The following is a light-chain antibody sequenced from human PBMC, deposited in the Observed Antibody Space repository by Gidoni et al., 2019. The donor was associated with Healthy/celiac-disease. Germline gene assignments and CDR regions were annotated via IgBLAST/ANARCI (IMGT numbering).Light chain of an antibody. CDR3: SSYTSSSTLPVV. Sequence: QSALTQPASVSGSPGQSITISCTGTSSDVGGYNYVSWYQQHPGKAPKLMIYEVSNRPSGVPDRFSGSKSGNTASLTISWLQAEDEADYYCSSYTSSSTLPVVFGGGTKLTVL. CDR2: EVS. CDR1: SSDVGGYNY. V-gene: IGLV2-14*01. J-gene: IGLJ2*01.